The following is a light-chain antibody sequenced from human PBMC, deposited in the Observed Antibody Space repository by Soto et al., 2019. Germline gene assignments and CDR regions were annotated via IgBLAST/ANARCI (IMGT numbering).Light chain of an antibody. CDR3: TSYTSTSAPWV. Sequence: QSVLTQPASVSGSPGQSITISCTGTSSDVGGYNYVSWYQQYPGKAPKLMIFEVDNRPSGVSNRFSGSKSGNTASLTISGLQAEDEADYYCTSYTSTSAPWVFGGGTKLTVL. CDR2: EVD. V-gene: IGLV2-14*01. CDR1: SSDVGGYNY. J-gene: IGLJ3*02.